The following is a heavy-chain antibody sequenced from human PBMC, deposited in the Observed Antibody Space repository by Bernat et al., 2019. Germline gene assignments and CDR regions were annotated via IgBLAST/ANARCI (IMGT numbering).Heavy chain of an antibody. Sequence: EVQLVESGGGLVQPGRSLRLSCTASGFTFGDYAMSWFRQAPGKGLGGVGFIRSKAYGGTTEYAASVKGRFTISRDDSKSIAYLQMNSLKTEDTAVYYCTRVGPYCGGDCYDNWFDPWGQGTLVTVSS. D-gene: IGHD2-21*02. V-gene: IGHV3-49*03. CDR3: TRVGPYCGGDCYDNWFDP. CDR2: IRSKAYGGTT. CDR1: GFTFGDYA. J-gene: IGHJ5*02.